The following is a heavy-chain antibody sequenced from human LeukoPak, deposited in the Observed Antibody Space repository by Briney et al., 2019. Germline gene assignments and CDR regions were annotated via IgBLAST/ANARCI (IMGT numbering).Heavy chain of an antibody. CDR3: ARDAGDYYDSSGYYSGGWLDP. D-gene: IGHD3-22*01. J-gene: IGHJ5*02. CDR2: ISSSNSYI. Sequence: PGGSLRLSCAASGFTFSSYAMSWVRQAPGKGLEWVSSISSSNSYIYYADSVKGRFTISRDNAKNSLYLQMNSLRAEDTAVYYCARDAGDYYDSSGYYSGGWLDPWGQGTLVTVSS. V-gene: IGHV3-21*01. CDR1: GFTFSSYA.